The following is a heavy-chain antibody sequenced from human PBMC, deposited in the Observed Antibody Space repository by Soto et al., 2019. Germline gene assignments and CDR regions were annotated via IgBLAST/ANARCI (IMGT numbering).Heavy chain of an antibody. V-gene: IGHV3-30-3*01. CDR1: GFTFSSYA. CDR2: ISYDGSNK. CDR3: ARESLGVTTRIYSYYGMDV. Sequence: QVQLVESGGGVVQPGRSLRLSCAASGFTFSSYAMHWVRQAPGKGLEWVAVISYDGSNKYYADPVKGRFTISRDNSKNTLYLQMNSLRAEDTAVYYCARESLGVTTRIYSYYGMDVWGQGTTVTVSS. D-gene: IGHD4-4*01. J-gene: IGHJ6*02.